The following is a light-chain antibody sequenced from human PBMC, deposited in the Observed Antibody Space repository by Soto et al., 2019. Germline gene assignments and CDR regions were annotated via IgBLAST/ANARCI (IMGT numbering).Light chain of an antibody. CDR1: QDISNY. Sequence: DIQMTQSPSSVSASVGDRVTITCHASQDISNYLNWYQQKPGKAPKLLIYDASNLETGVPSRFSGSGSGTDFTFTISSLQPEDIATYYCQQYDNLPYTFGQGTKLEIK. V-gene: IGKV1-33*01. CDR2: DAS. J-gene: IGKJ2*01. CDR3: QQYDNLPYT.